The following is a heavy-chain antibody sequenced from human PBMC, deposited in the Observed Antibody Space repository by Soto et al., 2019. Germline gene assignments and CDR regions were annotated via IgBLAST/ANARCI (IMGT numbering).Heavy chain of an antibody. J-gene: IGHJ4*02. D-gene: IGHD2-2*01. CDR1: GFTFISYA. V-gene: IGHV3-23*01. Sequence: PGGSLRLSCAASGFTFISYAMSWVRQAPGKGLEWVPAISGSGGSTYYADSVKGRFTISRDNSKNTLYLQMNSLRAEDTAVYYCAKASVIVVVPAAEYYFDYWGQGTLVT. CDR2: ISGSGGST. CDR3: AKASVIVVVPAAEYYFDY.